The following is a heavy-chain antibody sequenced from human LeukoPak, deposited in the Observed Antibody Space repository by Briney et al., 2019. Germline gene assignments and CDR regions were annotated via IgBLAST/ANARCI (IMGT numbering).Heavy chain of an antibody. Sequence: GRSLRLSCAASGFTFSNYGMHWVRQASGKGLEWVADIWHDGRTKDYGDSVKGRFTISRDNSKNTVYLQMNSLRAEDTAVYYCARDPNYYGSGTMKVGFDNWGQGTLVTVSS. V-gene: IGHV3-33*01. CDR1: GFTFSNYG. D-gene: IGHD3-10*01. CDR2: IWHDGRTK. CDR3: ARDPNYYGSGTMKVGFDN. J-gene: IGHJ4*02.